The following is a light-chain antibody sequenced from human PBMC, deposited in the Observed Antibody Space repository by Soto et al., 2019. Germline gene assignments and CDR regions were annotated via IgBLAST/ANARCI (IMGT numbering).Light chain of an antibody. V-gene: IGKV3-15*01. CDR1: QSVSSN. CDR3: QQYNNWFPWT. Sequence: EIVMTQSPATLSVSPGERATLSCRASQSVSSNLAWYQQKPGQAPRLLIYGASTRATGIPARFSGSGSGTEFTLTISSLQSEEGAVYYCQQYNNWFPWTFGQGTKVDIK. J-gene: IGKJ1*01. CDR2: GAS.